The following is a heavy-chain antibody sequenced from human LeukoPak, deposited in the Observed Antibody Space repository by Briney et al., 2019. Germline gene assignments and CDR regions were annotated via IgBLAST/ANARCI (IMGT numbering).Heavy chain of an antibody. CDR1: GYTFTTYD. CDR2: MNPNSGNT. CDR3: ARVAGPIDY. V-gene: IGHV1-8*01. D-gene: IGHD2-15*01. Sequence: ASVKVSCKASGYTFTTYDINWVRQATGQGLEWMGWMNPNSGNTGYAHKSQGRVTMTRNTAISTAYMELTSLRSDDTVVYYCARVAGPIDYWGQGTLVTVSS. J-gene: IGHJ4*02.